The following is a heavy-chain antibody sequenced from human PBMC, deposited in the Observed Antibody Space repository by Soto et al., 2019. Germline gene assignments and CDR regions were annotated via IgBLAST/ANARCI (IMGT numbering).Heavy chain of an antibody. CDR2: ISWNSGSI. Sequence: EVQLVESGGGLVQPGRSLRLSCAASGFTFDDYAMHWVRQAPGKGLEWVSGISWNSGSIGYADSVKGRFTISRDNAKNSLYLQMNSLRAEGTALYYCAKWDGDETYWGQGTLVTVSS. J-gene: IGHJ4*02. CDR3: AKWDGDETY. D-gene: IGHD4-17*01. CDR1: GFTFDDYA. V-gene: IGHV3-9*01.